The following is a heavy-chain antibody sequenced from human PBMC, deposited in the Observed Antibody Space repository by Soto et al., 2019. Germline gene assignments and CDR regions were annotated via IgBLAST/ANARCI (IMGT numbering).Heavy chain of an antibody. Sequence: SVKVSCKASGGTFSSYAISWVRQAPGQGLEWMGGIIPIFGTANYAQKFQGRVTITADESTSTAYMELSSLRSEDTAVYYCARGDCSGGSCYVKFDCWGQGTLVTVSS. J-gene: IGHJ4*02. CDR2: IIPIFGTA. D-gene: IGHD2-15*01. CDR3: ARGDCSGGSCYVKFDC. CDR1: GGTFSSYA. V-gene: IGHV1-69*13.